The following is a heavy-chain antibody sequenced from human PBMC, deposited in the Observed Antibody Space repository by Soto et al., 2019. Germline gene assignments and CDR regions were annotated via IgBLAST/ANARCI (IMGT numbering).Heavy chain of an antibody. D-gene: IGHD3-16*01. CDR3: ARGITFGGVLNGIDV. CDR1: GYTFSSYG. V-gene: IGHV1-18*01. CDR2: IDTYNGKT. J-gene: IGHJ6*02. Sequence: WASVKVSCKASGYTFSSYGISWVRQAPGQGLEWMGWIDTYNGKTYYAQNLQGRVTMTTDTSTSTAYMELRSLRSDDTAVYYCARGITFGGVLNGIDVWGQGTTVTVSS.